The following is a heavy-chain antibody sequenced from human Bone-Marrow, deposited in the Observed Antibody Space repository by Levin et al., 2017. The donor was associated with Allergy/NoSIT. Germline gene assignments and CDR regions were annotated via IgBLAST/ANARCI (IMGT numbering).Heavy chain of an antibody. CDR2: IIPLYDTG. CDR1: GGSFSNYA. V-gene: IGHV1-69*06. CDR3: ARGPDGEGVAAWFTAHY. Sequence: SVKVSCKSSGGSFSNYAFSWIRQGPGQGLEWLGGIIPLYDTGNYAQKFQDRVRLTADKSTSTVYMELRSLRSEDTAIYYCARGPDGEGVAAWFTAHYWGQGTLVTVSS. J-gene: IGHJ4*02. D-gene: IGHD6-19*01.